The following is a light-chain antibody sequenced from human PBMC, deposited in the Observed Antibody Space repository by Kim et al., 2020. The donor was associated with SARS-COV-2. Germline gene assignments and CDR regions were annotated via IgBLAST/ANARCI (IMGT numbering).Light chain of an antibody. CDR1: QDINIH. V-gene: IGKV1-33*01. CDR3: QQSDNLPLT. J-gene: IGKJ4*01. Sequence: ASVGDRVTITCQASQDINIHLNWYQQKPGTAPKFLIYGASSLEAGVPSRFSGSGSGTDFTFTISSLQPEDVATYYCQQSDNLPLTFGGGTKLEI. CDR2: GAS.